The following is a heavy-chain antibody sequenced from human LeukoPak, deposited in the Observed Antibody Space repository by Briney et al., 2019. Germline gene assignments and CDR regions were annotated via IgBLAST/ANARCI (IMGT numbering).Heavy chain of an antibody. CDR2: RYYGAAWYN. CDR1: GDSVSSNSVT. CDR3: ARRLTQYDCFDP. V-gene: IGHV6-1*01. J-gene: IGHJ5*02. Sequence: SQTLSLTCAISGDSVSSNSVTWNWIRQSPSRGLEWLGRRYYGAAWYNDYAVSVRGRITVNPDTSKNQFSLHLNSVTPEDTAVYYCARRLTQYDCFDPWGQGILVTVSS. D-gene: IGHD2-2*01.